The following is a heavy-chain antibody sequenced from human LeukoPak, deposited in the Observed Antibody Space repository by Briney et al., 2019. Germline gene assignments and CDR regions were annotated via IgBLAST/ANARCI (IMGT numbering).Heavy chain of an antibody. CDR3: ASVGDITIFGVVIY. D-gene: IGHD3-3*01. CDR2: IIPIIGTA. J-gene: IGHJ4*02. Sequence: ASVKVSCKASGGTFSSYAISWVRQAPGQGLEWMGGIIPIIGTANYAQKFQGRVTITSDESTSTAYMELSSLRSEDTALYYCASVGDITIFGVVIYWGQGTLVTVSS. V-gene: IGHV1-69*13. CDR1: GGTFSSYA.